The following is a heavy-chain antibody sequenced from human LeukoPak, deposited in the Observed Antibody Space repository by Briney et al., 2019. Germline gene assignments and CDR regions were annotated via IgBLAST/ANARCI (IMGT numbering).Heavy chain of an antibody. J-gene: IGHJ4*02. CDR3: AKDGTSSFEY. CDR2: ISGSGRST. CDR1: GFSFTSCA. D-gene: IGHD6-6*01. Sequence: GGSLRLSCAASGFSFTSCAMNWVRQAPGKGLEWVTSISGSGRSTNYADSVKGRFTISRDNFKNTLYLQMNSLRVEDTAVYYCAKDGTSSFEYWGQGTLVTVSS. V-gene: IGHV3-23*01.